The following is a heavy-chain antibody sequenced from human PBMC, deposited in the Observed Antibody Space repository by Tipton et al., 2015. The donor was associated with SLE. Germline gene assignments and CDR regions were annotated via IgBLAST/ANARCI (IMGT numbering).Heavy chain of an antibody. CDR3: ATYGPADAFDI. J-gene: IGHJ3*02. D-gene: IGHD2-21*01. V-gene: IGHV4-61*05. CDR2: IYYSGST. CDR1: GGSISSSSYY. Sequence: TLSLTCTVSGGSISSSSYYWGWIRQPPGKGLEWIGYIYYSGSTNYNPSLKSRVTISVDTSKNQFSLKLSSVTAADTAVYYCATYGPADAFDIWGQGTMVTVSS.